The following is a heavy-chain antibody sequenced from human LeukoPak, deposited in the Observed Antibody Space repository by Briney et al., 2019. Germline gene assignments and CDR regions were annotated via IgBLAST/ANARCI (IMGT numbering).Heavy chain of an antibody. J-gene: IGHJ4*02. Sequence: GGSLRLSFAASVCTFSSYAMNWVRQAPGKGVDWVSATGSTGFSTLYADSVKGRFTVSRDNSKNTLSLQMNSLRAEDTALYYCAKDPGVVPAHYFDYWGQGILVTVSS. CDR2: TGSTGFST. CDR1: VCTFSSYA. D-gene: IGHD2-2*01. CDR3: AKDPGVVPAHYFDY. V-gene: IGHV3-23*01.